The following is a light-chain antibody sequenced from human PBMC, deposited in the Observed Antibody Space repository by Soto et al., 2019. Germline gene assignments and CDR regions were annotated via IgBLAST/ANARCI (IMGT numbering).Light chain of an antibody. CDR1: QGISSY. Sequence: AIRMTQSPSSLSASTGDRVTITCRASQGISSYLAWYQQKPGKAPKLLIYAASTLQSGVPSRFSGSGSGTDFTRTSSCLQSEDFATYYCQQYYSYPYTFGQGTKLEIK. J-gene: IGKJ2*01. CDR3: QQYYSYPYT. CDR2: AAS. V-gene: IGKV1-8*01.